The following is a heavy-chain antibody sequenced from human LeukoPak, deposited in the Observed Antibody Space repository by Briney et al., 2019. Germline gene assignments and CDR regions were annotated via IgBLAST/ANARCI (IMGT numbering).Heavy chain of an antibody. V-gene: IGHV3-48*04. CDR1: GFTFSSYW. CDR3: ARAEGSYYDILTGYGY. D-gene: IGHD3-9*01. CDR2: ISSSSSTI. J-gene: IGHJ4*02. Sequence: GGSLRLSCAASGFTFSSYWMSWVRQAPGKGLEWVSYISSSSSTIYYADSVKGRFTISRDNAKNSLYLQMNSLRAEDTAVYYCARAEGSYYDILTGYGYWGQGTLVTVSS.